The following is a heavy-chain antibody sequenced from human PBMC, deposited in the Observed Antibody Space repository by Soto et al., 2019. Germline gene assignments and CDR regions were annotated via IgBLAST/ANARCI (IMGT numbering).Heavy chain of an antibody. V-gene: IGHV1-24*01. CDR1: GYTLTELS. CDR3: ARGDGCSGGSCYIPGYYYYMDV. Sequence: ASVKVSCKVSGYTLTELSMHWVRQAPGKGLEWMGGIDPDDGETIYAQKFQGRVTITEDTSASTAYMELSSLRSEDTAVYYCARGDGCSGGSCYIPGYYYYMDVWGKGTTVTVSS. D-gene: IGHD2-15*01. J-gene: IGHJ6*03. CDR2: IDPDDGET.